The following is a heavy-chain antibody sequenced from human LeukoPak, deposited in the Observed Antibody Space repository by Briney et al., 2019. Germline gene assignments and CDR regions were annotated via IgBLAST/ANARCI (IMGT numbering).Heavy chain of an antibody. J-gene: IGHJ5*02. V-gene: IGHV4-39*07. CDR3: ARGQFGSATYYRRSTNWFDP. CDR2: IYYSGST. D-gene: IGHD3-10*01. Sequence: PSETLSLTCTVSGGSISSSSYYWGWIRQPPGKGLEWIGSIYYSGSTYYNPSLKGRVTIPIDTSKNRFSLRLTSVTAADTAIFYCARGQFGSATYYRRSTNWFDPWGQGILVTVSS. CDR1: GGSISSSSYY.